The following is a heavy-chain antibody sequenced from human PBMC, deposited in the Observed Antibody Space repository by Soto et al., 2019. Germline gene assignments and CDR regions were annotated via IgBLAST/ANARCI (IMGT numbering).Heavy chain of an antibody. Sequence: ASVKVSCKASGYTFTSYAMHWVRQAPGQRLEWMGWIDAGNGNTKYSQKFQGRVTITRDTSASTAYMELSSLRSEDTAVYYCARGIPLPTPLDYWGQGTLVTVS. CDR1: GYTFTSYA. CDR3: ARGIPLPTPLDY. D-gene: IGHD2-2*02. J-gene: IGHJ4*02. V-gene: IGHV1-3*01. CDR2: IDAGNGNT.